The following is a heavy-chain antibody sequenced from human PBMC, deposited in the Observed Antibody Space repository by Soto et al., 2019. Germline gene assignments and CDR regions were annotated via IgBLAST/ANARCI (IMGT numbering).Heavy chain of an antibody. V-gene: IGHV3-11*01. CDR2: ISSSGTII. Sequence: QVQLVESGGDLVKPGGSLRLSCAASGFTFSDYYMSWIRQAPGEGLEWVSYISSSGTIIYYADSVKGRFTISRDNAKNSLYLQMNPLSAEDTAVYYCARAFRDGAFDVWGQGAMVTVSS. J-gene: IGHJ3*01. CDR3: ARAFRDGAFDV. CDR1: GFTFSDYY.